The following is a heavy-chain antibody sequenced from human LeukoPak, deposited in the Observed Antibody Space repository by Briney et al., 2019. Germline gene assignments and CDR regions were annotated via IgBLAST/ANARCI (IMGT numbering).Heavy chain of an antibody. J-gene: IGHJ4*02. V-gene: IGHV2-5*02. CDR1: GSSLSTSGVG. Sequence: SGPTLVNPTQTLTLTCTFSGSSLSTSGVGVGWIRQPPGNALEWLALIYWDDDKRYSPSLKSRLTITKDTSKNQVVLTMTNMDPVDTATYYCAHKLGMTTTGYYFDYWGQGTLVTVSS. CDR3: AHKLGMTTTGYYFDY. D-gene: IGHD1-26*01. CDR2: IYWDDDK.